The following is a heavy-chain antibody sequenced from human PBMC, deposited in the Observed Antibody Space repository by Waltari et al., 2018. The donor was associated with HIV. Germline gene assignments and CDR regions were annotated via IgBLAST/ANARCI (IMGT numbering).Heavy chain of an antibody. V-gene: IGHV6-1*01. CDR1: GDSVSSNSAA. CDR2: TYFRSKWYI. J-gene: IGHJ5*02. D-gene: IGHD3-3*01. CDR3: ARGWDYDFWSGLEEGKFDP. Sequence: QVQLQQSGPGLVKPSQTLSLTCAISGDSVSSNSAAWNWIRQSPRRGLEWLGRTYFRSKWYIDYAVSVKSRITINPDTSKNHFSLQLNSVTPEDTAVYFCARGWDYDFWSGLEEGKFDPWGLGTLVTVSS.